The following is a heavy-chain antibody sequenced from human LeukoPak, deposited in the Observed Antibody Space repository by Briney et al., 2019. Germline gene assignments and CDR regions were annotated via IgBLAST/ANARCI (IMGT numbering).Heavy chain of an antibody. J-gene: IGHJ5*02. CDR1: GFTFSSYG. Sequence: GGSLRLSCAASGFTFSSYGMHWVRQAPGKGLEWVAFIRYDGSNKYYADSVKGRFTISRDNSKNTLYLQMNSLRAEDTAVYYCAKDLNPAYCGGDCFSWGQGTLVTVSS. CDR3: AKDLNPAYCGGDCFS. V-gene: IGHV3-30*02. D-gene: IGHD2-21*01. CDR2: IRYDGSNK.